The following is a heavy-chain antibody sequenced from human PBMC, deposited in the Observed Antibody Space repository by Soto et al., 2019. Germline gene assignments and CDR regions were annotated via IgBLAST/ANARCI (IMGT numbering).Heavy chain of an antibody. D-gene: IGHD2-2*01. CDR3: ARAGCSSTSCYHNWFDP. J-gene: IGHJ5*02. CDR1: GGTFSSYA. CDR2: IIPIFGTA. V-gene: IGHV1-69*01. Sequence: QVQLVQSGAEVKKPGSSVNVSCKASGGTFSSYAISWVRQAPGQGLEWMGGIIPIFGTANYAQKFQGRVTITADESTSTAYMELSSLRSEDTAVYYCARAGCSSTSCYHNWFDPWGQGTLVTVSS.